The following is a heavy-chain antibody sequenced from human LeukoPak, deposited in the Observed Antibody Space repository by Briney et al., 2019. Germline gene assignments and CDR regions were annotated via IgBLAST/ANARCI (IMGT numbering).Heavy chain of an antibody. CDR2: IRYDGSNK. CDR1: GFTFSSYG. CDR3: ATADSSGWWRGY. V-gene: IGHV3-30*02. Sequence: GGSLRLSCAASGFTFSSYGMHWVRQAPGKGLEWVAFIRYDGSNKYYADSVKGRFTISRDNSKNTLYLQMNSLKTEDTAMYYCATADSSGWWRGYWGQGTLVTVSS. J-gene: IGHJ4*02. D-gene: IGHD6-19*01.